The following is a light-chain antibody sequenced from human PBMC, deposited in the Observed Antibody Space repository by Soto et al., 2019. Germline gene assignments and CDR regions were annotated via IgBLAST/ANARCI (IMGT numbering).Light chain of an antibody. CDR2: RAS. J-gene: IGKJ3*01. V-gene: IGKV3D-15*01. CDR1: QSLNNK. Sequence: EIVMTQSPVTLSVSPGERATLSCWASQSLNNKLAWYQQRPGQAPRLLICRASTRATGTPARLSGSGSGTECTLTLRGLQSEYFAVYYCQQHSSWPLPFGPGTTVDFK. CDR3: QQHSSWPLP.